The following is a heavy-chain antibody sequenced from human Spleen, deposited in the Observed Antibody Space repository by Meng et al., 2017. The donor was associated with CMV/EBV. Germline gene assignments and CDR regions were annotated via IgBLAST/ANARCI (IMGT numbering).Heavy chain of an antibody. D-gene: IGHD3-16*02. Sequence: GESLNISCSASGFNFRSYEMNWVRQAPGKGLEWISHISGSGLTTYYADSVKGRFTISRDNARNSLYLHMDSLRDEDTALYYCARDTPYIWGSYRPLDYWGQGTLVTVSS. V-gene: IGHV3-48*03. CDR3: ARDTPYIWGSYRPLDY. CDR2: ISGSGLTT. J-gene: IGHJ4*02. CDR1: GFNFRSYE.